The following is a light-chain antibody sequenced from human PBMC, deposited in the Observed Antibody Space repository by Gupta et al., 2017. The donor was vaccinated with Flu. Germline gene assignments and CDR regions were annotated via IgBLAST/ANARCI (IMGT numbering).Light chain of an antibody. Sequence: QSVLTQPPSVSGAPGQRITISCTGSSSNIGAGYGVHWYQQLPGTAPKLLVYGNSNRPSGVPDRFSGSKSGTSASLDITGLQAEDEADYYCQSYDSSLSGSVVFGGGTRLTVL. J-gene: IGLJ2*01. CDR2: GNS. V-gene: IGLV1-40*01. CDR1: SSNIGAGYG. CDR3: QSYDSSLSGSVV.